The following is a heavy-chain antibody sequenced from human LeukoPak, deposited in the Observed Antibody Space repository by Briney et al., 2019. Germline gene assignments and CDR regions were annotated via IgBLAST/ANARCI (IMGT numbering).Heavy chain of an antibody. V-gene: IGHV3-74*03. Sequence: PGGSLRLSCAGSGFTFSSYWMNWVRQVPGKGLVWLSRIRTDGSSTTYADSVKGRFTISRDNSKNTLYLQMNSLRAEDTAVYYCAKDHGMFIAATGEVDYWGQGTLVTVSS. CDR3: AKDHGMFIAATGEVDY. CDR2: IRTDGSST. J-gene: IGHJ4*02. D-gene: IGHD6-13*01. CDR1: GFTFSSYW.